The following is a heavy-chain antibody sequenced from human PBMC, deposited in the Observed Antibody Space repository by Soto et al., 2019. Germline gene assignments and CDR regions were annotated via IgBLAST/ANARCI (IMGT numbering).Heavy chain of an antibody. CDR2: SSPYNGNT. D-gene: IGHD2-15*01. CDR3: ARVVGGISTLPRSQGMDG. V-gene: IGHV1-18*04. CDR1: GYAFTNYG. Sequence: ASVKVSCRAYGYAFTNYGSNWVRQAPGRGLEWMGWSSPYNGNTKYAQIVQGRVTMTTDTSTTTAYMELGSLRSDDTAVYYCARVVGGISTLPRSQGMDGWGQGNTVGVSS. J-gene: IGHJ6*02.